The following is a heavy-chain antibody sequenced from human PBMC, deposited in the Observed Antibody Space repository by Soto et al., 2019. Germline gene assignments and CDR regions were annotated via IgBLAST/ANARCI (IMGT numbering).Heavy chain of an antibody. Sequence: GASEQVSCQASGYSFPDYHIHSLREAPGQGLEWLGRINPKSGGTSTAQKFQGWVTMTTDTSISTASMELTRLTSDDTAIYYCARGDSTDCSNGVCSFFYNHDMDVWGQGTTVTVSS. J-gene: IGHJ6*02. CDR1: GYSFPDYH. CDR2: INPKSGGT. V-gene: IGHV1-2*04. D-gene: IGHD2-8*01. CDR3: ARGDSTDCSNGVCSFFYNHDMDV.